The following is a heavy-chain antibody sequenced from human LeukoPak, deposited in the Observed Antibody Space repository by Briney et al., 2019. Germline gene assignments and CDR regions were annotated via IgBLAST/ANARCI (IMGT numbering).Heavy chain of an antibody. D-gene: IGHD5-18*01. CDR3: ARALPHRRLMDTTMEQHWFDP. Sequence: ASVKVSCKASGYTFTSYYMHWVRQAPGQGLEWMGIINPSGGSTRYAQKFQGRVTMTRDMSTSTVYMELSSLRSEDTDVYYCARALPHRRLMDTTMEQHWFDPWGQGTLVTVSS. J-gene: IGHJ5*02. V-gene: IGHV1-46*01. CDR2: INPSGGST. CDR1: GYTFTSYY.